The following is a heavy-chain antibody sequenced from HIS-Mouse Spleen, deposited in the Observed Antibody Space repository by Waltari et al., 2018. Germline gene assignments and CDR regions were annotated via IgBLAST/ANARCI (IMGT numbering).Heavy chain of an antibody. J-gene: IGHJ2*01. CDR2: IYYSGST. CDR3: AREIPYSSSWYDWYFDL. CDR1: GGSISSSSYY. V-gene: IGHV4-39*07. D-gene: IGHD6-13*01. Sequence: QLQLQESGPGLVKPSETLSLTCTVSGGSISSSSYYWGWIRQPQGKGLGWIGSIYYSGSTYSNPPLRSRVTISVDTSKNQFSLKLSSVTAADTAVYYCAREIPYSSSWYDWYFDLWGRGTLVTVSS.